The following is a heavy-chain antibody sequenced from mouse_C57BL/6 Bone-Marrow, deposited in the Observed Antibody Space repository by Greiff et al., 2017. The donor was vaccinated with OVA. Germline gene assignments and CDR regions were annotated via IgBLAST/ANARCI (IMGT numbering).Heavy chain of an antibody. CDR1: GFSLTSYG. D-gene: IGHD1-1*01. CDR3: ARQSYGNYYYAMDY. CDR2: IWSDGST. Sequence: VMLVESGPGLVAPSQSLSITCTVSGFSLTSYGVHWVRQPPGTGLEWLVVIWSDGSTTYNSALKSRLSISKDNSKSQVFLKMNSLQTDDTAMYYCARQSYGNYYYAMDYWGQGTSVTVSS. V-gene: IGHV2-6-1*01. J-gene: IGHJ4*01.